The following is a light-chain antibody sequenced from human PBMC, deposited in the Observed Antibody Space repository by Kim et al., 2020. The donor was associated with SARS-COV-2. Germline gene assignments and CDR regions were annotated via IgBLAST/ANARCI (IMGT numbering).Light chain of an antibody. CDR1: QTVSSN. Sequence: EIVMTQSPATLSVSPGERATLSCRASQTVSSNLAWYQQKPGQAPSLLIFGASTRATGIPASFSGSGSGTEFTLTISSLQSEDFAVYYCQQYYKWPLTFGGGTKVDSK. CDR3: QQYYKWPLT. CDR2: GAS. V-gene: IGKV3-15*01. J-gene: IGKJ4*01.